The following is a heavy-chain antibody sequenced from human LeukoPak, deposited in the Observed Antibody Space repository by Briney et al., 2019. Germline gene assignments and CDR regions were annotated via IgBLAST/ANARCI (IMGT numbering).Heavy chain of an antibody. CDR1: GGSITGSSYY. CDR2: IYYSGAT. CDR3: ARDRGVYFTF. J-gene: IGHJ4*02. Sequence: SETLSLTCTVSGGSITGSSYYWGWIRQPPGKNLESIGSIYYSGATYYDPSLKSRVTISLDTSKNQFSLKLRSVTAADTAVYYCARDRGVYFTFWGQGTLVTVSS. V-gene: IGHV4-39*07.